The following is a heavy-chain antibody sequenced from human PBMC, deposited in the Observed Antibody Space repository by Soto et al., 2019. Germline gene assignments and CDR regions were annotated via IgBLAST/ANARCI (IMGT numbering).Heavy chain of an antibody. CDR3: ARDWANYDILTGPRDAFDI. CDR2: ISAYNGNT. V-gene: IGHV1-18*01. J-gene: IGHJ3*02. Sequence: XSVKVSFNASGYTFTSYGISLVRHAPGQGLEWMGWISAYNGNTNYAQKLQGRVTMTTDTSTSTAYMELRSLRSDDTAVYYCARDWANYDILTGPRDAFDIWGQGTMVTVSS. D-gene: IGHD3-9*01. CDR1: GYTFTSYG.